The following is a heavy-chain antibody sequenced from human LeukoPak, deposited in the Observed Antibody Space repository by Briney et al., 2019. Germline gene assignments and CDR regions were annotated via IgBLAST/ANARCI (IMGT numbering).Heavy chain of an antibody. CDR1: GLTFSSYS. V-gene: IGHV3-21*01. D-gene: IGHD6-19*01. CDR3: AKDSQWLGDAFDI. CDR2: VSPSSSYI. J-gene: IGHJ3*02. Sequence: GGSLRLSCAVSGLTFSSYSMNWVRQAPGKGLEWVASVSPSSSYIYYADSVKGRFTISRDNAKNSLYLQMHSLRDEDTAVYYCAKDSQWLGDAFDIWGQGTMVTVSS.